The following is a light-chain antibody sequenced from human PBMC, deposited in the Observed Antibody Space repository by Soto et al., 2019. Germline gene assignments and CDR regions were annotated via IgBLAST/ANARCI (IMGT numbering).Light chain of an antibody. Sequence: QLVLTQSPSGSASLGASVKLTCTLSSGHSSYAIAWHQQQPEKGPRYLMNLNSDGSHSKGDGIPDRFSGSSSGAERYFTISSLQSEDETDYYCQTWGTGIQVFGGGTKLTVL. CDR2: LNSDGSH. CDR3: QTWGTGIQV. V-gene: IGLV4-69*01. CDR1: SGHSSYA. J-gene: IGLJ3*02.